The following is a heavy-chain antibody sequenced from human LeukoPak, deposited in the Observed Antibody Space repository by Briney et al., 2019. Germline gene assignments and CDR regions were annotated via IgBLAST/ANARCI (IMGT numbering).Heavy chain of an antibody. CDR2: INHSGST. V-gene: IGHV4-34*01. D-gene: IGHD3-10*01. CDR1: GGSFSGYY. CDR3: ARSRYYYGSGGFDY. Sequence: SETLSLTCAVYGGSFSGYYWSWIRQPPGKGLEWIGEINHSGSTNYNPSLKSRVTISVDTSKNQFSLKLSSVTAADTAVYYCARSRYYYGSGGFDYWGQGTLVTVSS. J-gene: IGHJ4*02.